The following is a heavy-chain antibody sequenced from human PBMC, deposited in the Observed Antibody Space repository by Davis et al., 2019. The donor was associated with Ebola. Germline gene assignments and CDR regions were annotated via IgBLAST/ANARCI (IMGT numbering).Heavy chain of an antibody. CDR2: ISGSGGST. CDR1: GFTFSSSA. Sequence: PGGSLRLSCAASGFTFSSSAMSWVRHAPGKGLEWVSAISGSGGSTYYADSVKGRFTISRDNSKNTLYLQMNSLRAEDTAVYYCAKDAGSGWYWTSWGQGTLVTVSS. V-gene: IGHV3-23*01. CDR3: AKDAGSGWYWTS. D-gene: IGHD6-19*01. J-gene: IGHJ4*02.